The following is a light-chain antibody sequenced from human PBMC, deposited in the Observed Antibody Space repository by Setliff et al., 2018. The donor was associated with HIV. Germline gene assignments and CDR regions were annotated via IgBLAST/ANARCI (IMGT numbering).Light chain of an antibody. J-gene: IGLJ1*01. CDR2: DVS. CDR3: SSYTSSTPLYV. CDR1: SSDVGTYNF. V-gene: IGLV2-14*03. Sequence: QSVLTQPASVSGSPGQSITISCTGTSSDVGTYNFVSWYQQHPGKAPKLMIYDVSNRPSGVSSRFSGSKSGNTASLTISGLQAEDEADYYCSSYTSSTPLYVFGTGTKVTVL.